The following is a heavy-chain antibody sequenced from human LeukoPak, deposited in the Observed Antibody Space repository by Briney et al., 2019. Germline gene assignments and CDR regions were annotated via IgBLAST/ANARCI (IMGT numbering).Heavy chain of an antibody. Sequence: PSETLSLTCTVSGGSISSSSYYWGWIRQPPGKGLEWIGSIYHSGSTYYNPSLKRRVPISVDTSKNQFSLKLSSVTAADTAVYYCARIFSYYFDYWGQGTLVTVSS. D-gene: IGHD2-15*01. CDR2: IYHSGST. J-gene: IGHJ4*02. CDR3: ARIFSYYFDY. V-gene: IGHV4-39*07. CDR1: GGSISSSSYY.